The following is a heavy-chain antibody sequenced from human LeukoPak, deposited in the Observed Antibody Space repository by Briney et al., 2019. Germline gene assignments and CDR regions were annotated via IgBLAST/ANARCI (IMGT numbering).Heavy chain of an antibody. V-gene: IGHV3-23*01. D-gene: IGHD6-19*01. CDR3: TTDLVGSGWYFLLDY. CDR1: GFTFSSYA. Sequence: PGGSLRLSCAASGFTFSSYAMSWVRQAPGKGLEWVSAISGSGGSTYYADSVKVRFTISRDNSKNTLYLQMNSLRAEDTAVYYCTTDLVGSGWYFLLDYWGQGTLVTVSS. CDR2: ISGSGGST. J-gene: IGHJ4*02.